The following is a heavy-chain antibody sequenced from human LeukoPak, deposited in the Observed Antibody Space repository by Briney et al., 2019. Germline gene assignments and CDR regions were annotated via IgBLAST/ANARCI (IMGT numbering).Heavy chain of an antibody. D-gene: IGHD4-17*01. V-gene: IGHV4-30-4*01. CDR3: ARVGDYGDYVNWLDP. CDR2: IYYSGST. Sequence: SETLSLTCTVSGGSISSGDYYWSRIRQPPGKGLEWIGYIYYSGSTYYNPSLKSRVTISVDTSKNQFSLKLSSVTAADTAIYYCARVGDYGDYVNWLDPWGPGTLVTVSS. J-gene: IGHJ5*02. CDR1: GGSISSGDYY.